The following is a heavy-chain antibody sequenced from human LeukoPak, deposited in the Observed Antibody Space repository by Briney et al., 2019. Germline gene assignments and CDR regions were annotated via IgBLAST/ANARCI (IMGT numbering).Heavy chain of an antibody. Sequence: ASVKVSCKASGYTFTGYYMHWVRQAPGQGLEWMGWINPNSGGTNYAQKFQGRVTMTRDTSISTAYMELSRLRSDDTAVYYCARDLVSGSHHDYWGQGTLVTVSS. CDR2: INPNSGGT. D-gene: IGHD1-26*01. J-gene: IGHJ4*02. V-gene: IGHV1-2*02. CDR3: ARDLVSGSHHDY. CDR1: GYTFTGYY.